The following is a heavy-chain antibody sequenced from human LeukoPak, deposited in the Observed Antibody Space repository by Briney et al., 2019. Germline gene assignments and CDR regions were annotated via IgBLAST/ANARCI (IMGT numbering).Heavy chain of an antibody. Sequence: SETLSLTCTVSGGSISSSSYYWGWIRQPPGKGLEWIGSIYYSGSTYYNPSLKSRVTISVDTSKNQFSLKLSSVTAADTAVYYCARLRGYSYVYAILSGWFDPWGQGTLVTVSS. J-gene: IGHJ5*02. D-gene: IGHD5-18*01. CDR2: IYYSGST. V-gene: IGHV4-39*01. CDR3: ARLRGYSYVYAILSGWFDP. CDR1: GGSISSSSYY.